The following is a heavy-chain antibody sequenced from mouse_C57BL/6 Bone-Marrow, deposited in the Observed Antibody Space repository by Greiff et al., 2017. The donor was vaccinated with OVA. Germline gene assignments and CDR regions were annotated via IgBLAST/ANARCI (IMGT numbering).Heavy chain of an antibody. Sequence: QVQLQQSGPELVKPGASVKISCKASGYAFSSSWMNWVKQRPGKGLEWIGRIYPGDGDTTYSGKFKGKATLTVDKSSSTAYMQLSSLTSEDSAVYFCARLYYGSSPPQWYFDYWGQGTTLTVSS. V-gene: IGHV1-82*01. CDR2: IYPGDGDT. J-gene: IGHJ2*01. D-gene: IGHD1-1*01. CDR1: GYAFSSSW. CDR3: ARLYYGSSPPQWYFDY.